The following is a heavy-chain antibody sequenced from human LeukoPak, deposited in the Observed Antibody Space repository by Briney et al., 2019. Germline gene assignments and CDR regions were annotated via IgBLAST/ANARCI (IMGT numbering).Heavy chain of an antibody. V-gene: IGHV1-8*01. D-gene: IGHD3-10*01. J-gene: IGHJ5*02. CDR1: GYTFISYD. Sequence: ASVKVSCKASGYTFISYDINWVRQAPGQGLEWMGWMNPNSGNTGYVRKFQGRVTLTRDTSTSTVYMELSSLRSEDTAVYYCARDGSGTYYNWFDPWGQGTLVTVSS. CDR2: MNPNSGNT. CDR3: ARDGSGTYYNWFDP.